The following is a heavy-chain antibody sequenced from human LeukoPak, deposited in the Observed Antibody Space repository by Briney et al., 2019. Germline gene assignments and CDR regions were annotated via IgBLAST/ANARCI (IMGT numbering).Heavy chain of an antibody. CDR1: GFTFSSDR. CDR3: VRGGFSGD. D-gene: IGHD1-26*01. CDR2: IDSGGTGA. Sequence: GGSLRLSCTASGFTFSSDRMHWVRQVPGKGLVWVSRIDSGGTGAVYADAVEGRFTIPRDNAKNTLYLQMNSLRAEDTAIYYCVRGGFSGDWGQGTLVTVSS. J-gene: IGHJ4*02. V-gene: IGHV3-74*03.